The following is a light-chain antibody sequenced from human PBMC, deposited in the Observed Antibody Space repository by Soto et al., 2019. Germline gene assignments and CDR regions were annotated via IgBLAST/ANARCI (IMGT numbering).Light chain of an antibody. CDR2: WAS. J-gene: IGKJ2*01. V-gene: IGKV4-1*01. Sequence: DIVMTQSPDSLAVSLGERATINCKSSQSVLSSSNSKHYLAWYQQKAGQPPKLLIYWASTRESGVPDRFSGSGSGTDFTLTIRSLQAEDVAVYYCQQYYSTPYPYTFGQGTKLEIK. CDR3: QQYYSTPYPYT. CDR1: QSVLSSSNSKHY.